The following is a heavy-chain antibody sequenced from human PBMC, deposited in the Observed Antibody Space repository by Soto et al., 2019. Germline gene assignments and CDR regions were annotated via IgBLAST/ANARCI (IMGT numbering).Heavy chain of an antibody. CDR2: IYYSGST. V-gene: IGHV4-59*01. CDR1: GGSISSYY. Sequence: SETLSLTCTVSGGSISSYYWSWIRQPPGKGLEWIGYIYYSGSTNYNPSLKSRVTISVDTSKNQFSLKLSSVTAADTAVYYCARLKDDIVVVPAAILFGVYYYYYYMDVWGKGTTVTVS. J-gene: IGHJ6*03. D-gene: IGHD2-2*01. CDR3: ARLKDDIVVVPAAILFGVYYYYYYMDV.